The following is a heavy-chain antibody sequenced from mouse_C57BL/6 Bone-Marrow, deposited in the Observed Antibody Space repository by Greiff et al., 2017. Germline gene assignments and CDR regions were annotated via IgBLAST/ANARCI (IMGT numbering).Heavy chain of an antibody. CDR2: ISSGSSTI. V-gene: IGHV5-17*01. Sequence: EVKLVASGGGLVKPGGSLKLSCAASGFTFSDYGMHWVRQAPEKGLEWVAYISSGSSTIYYADTVKGRFTISRDNAKNTLFLQMTSLRSEDTAMYYCARTPLHYYGSSMDYWGQGTSVTVSS. D-gene: IGHD1-1*01. CDR3: ARTPLHYYGSSMDY. CDR1: GFTFSDYG. J-gene: IGHJ4*01.